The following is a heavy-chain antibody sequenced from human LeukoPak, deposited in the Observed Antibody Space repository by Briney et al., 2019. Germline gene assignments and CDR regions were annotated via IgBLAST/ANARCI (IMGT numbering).Heavy chain of an antibody. CDR1: GESICSINC. CDR3: ARLADTRIWSRYYSYH. CDR2: IFHSGNT. Sequence: SETLSLTCALPGESICSINCWRLVRQSPGKGLEWIGEIFHSGNTNYNPSLKSRVTISVDKSKNQFSLKLSSVTAADTPVYYCARLADTRIWSRYYSYHWGQGTLVTVSS. D-gene: IGHD5-18*01. J-gene: IGHJ4*02. V-gene: IGHV4-4*02.